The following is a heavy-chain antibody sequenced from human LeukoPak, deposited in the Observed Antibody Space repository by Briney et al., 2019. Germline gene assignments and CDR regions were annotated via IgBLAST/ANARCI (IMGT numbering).Heavy chain of an antibody. CDR2: IFDTGAT. D-gene: IGHD3-16*01. J-gene: IGHJ4*02. CDR3: ARALRGFWGPFDY. V-gene: IGHV4-59*01. Sequence: SETLSLTCTVSGGSISNYYWSWIRQPPGKGLEWIGYIFDTGATNYHPSLKSRVTISLDTSKNQFSLRLTSVTAADTAVYYCARALRGFWGPFDYWGQGSLVTVSS. CDR1: GGSISNYY.